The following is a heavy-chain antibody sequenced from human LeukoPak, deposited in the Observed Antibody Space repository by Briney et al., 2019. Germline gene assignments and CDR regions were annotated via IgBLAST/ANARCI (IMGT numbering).Heavy chain of an antibody. CDR1: GGSVISYY. J-gene: IGHJ4*02. CDR2: IYYSGST. V-gene: IGHV4-59*02. Sequence: SETLSLTCTVSGGSVISYYWNWIRQPPGKGLEWIGYIYYSGSTNYNPSLKSRVTISVDTSKIQFSLKLSSVTAADTAVYYCARGGIVGATTGYFDYWGQGTLVTVSS. CDR3: ARGGIVGATTGYFDY. D-gene: IGHD1-26*01.